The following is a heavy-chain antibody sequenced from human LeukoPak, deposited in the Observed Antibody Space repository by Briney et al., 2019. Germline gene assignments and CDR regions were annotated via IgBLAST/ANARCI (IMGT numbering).Heavy chain of an antibody. CDR3: ERHQLLWFGELLSPPDY. CDR2: IYYSGST. J-gene: IGHJ4*02. D-gene: IGHD3-10*01. V-gene: IGHV4-39*01. Sequence: SETLSLTCTVSGGSLSSSSYYWGWIRQPPGKGLEWIGSIYYSGSTYYNPSLKSRVTISVDTSKNQFSLKLSSVTAADTALYYCERHQLLWFGELLSPPDYWGQGTLVTVSS. CDR1: GGSLSSSSYY.